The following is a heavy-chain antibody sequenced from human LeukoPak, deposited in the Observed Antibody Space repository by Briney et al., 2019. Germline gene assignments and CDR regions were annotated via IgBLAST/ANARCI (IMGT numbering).Heavy chain of an antibody. CDR1: GFAFSNYG. Sequence: GGSLRLSCAASGFAFSNYGMSWVRQAPGKGLEWVSGISLSGSSPDYADSVKGRFTISRDNAKNSLYLQMNSLRAEDTAVYYCARFGGVVVVYDAFDIWGQGTMVTVSS. V-gene: IGHV3-23*01. CDR2: ISLSGSSP. J-gene: IGHJ3*02. CDR3: ARFGGVVVVYDAFDI. D-gene: IGHD3-22*01.